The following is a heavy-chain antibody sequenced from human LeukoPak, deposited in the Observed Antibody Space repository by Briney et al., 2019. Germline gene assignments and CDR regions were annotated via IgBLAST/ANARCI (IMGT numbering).Heavy chain of an antibody. CDR3: ARGRRAGWQQLVIPGLYWFDP. V-gene: IGHV4-31*03. J-gene: IGHJ5*02. CDR2: IYYSGST. D-gene: IGHD6-13*01. CDR1: GGSISSGGYY. Sequence: KSSETLSLTCTVSGGSISSGGYYWSWIRQHPGKGLEWIGYIYYSGSTYYNPSLKSRVTISVDTSKNQFSLKLSSVTAADTAVYYCARGRRAGWQQLVIPGLYWFDPWGQGTLVTVSS.